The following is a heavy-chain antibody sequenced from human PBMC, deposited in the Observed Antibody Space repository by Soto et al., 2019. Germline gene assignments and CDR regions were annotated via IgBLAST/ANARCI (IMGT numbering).Heavy chain of an antibody. V-gene: IGHV5-10-1*01. D-gene: IGHD2-15*01. Sequence: GESLKISCKASGNSFTSSWINWVRQMPGKGLEWMGRIDPTDSYTEYSPSFQGHITISTDKSIAAAYLQWSSLKASDTAIYYCARSGYCSAGSCYHLDYWGQGTLVTVS. CDR2: IDPTDSYT. CDR3: ARSGYCSAGSCYHLDY. J-gene: IGHJ4*02. CDR1: GNSFTSSW.